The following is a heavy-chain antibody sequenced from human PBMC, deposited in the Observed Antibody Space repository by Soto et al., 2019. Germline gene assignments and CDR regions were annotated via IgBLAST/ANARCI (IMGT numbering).Heavy chain of an antibody. J-gene: IGHJ3*02. V-gene: IGHV3-23*01. CDR2: ITDSGVNT. Sequence: EVHLLQSGGGLVQPGGSLRLSCATSGLSFSTYGMSWVRQAPEKGLEWVSAITDSGVNTFYADAVKGRFTISRDNSKNTMYLQMNSLRAEDTAMYYSAKFNEDGDPYPAAFDIWRHGTMVTVSS. CDR1: GLSFSTYG. D-gene: IGHD4-17*01. CDR3: AKFNEDGDPYPAAFDI.